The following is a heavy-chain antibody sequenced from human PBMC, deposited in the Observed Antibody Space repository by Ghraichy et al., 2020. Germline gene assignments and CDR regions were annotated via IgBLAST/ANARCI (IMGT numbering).Heavy chain of an antibody. CDR3: ARHRGRATVVTPLVSYYFDY. CDR1: GGSISSSSYY. D-gene: IGHD4-23*01. Sequence: SETLSLTCTVSGGSISSSSYYWGWIRQPPGKGLEWIGSIYYSGSTYYNPSLKSRVTISVDTSKNQFSLKLSSVTAADTAVYYCARHRGRATVVTPLVSYYFDYWGQGTLVTVSS. J-gene: IGHJ4*02. CDR2: IYYSGST. V-gene: IGHV4-39*01.